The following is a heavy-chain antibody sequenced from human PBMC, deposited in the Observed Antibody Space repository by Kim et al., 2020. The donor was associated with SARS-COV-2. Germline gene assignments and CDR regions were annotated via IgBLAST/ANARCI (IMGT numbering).Heavy chain of an antibody. V-gene: IGHV3-23*01. Sequence: GGSLRLSCAASGFTFSSYAMSWVRQAPGQGLEWVSSITGSGSSTYYADSVKGRFTISKDTSKNTLHLQMNSLRAEDTAVYYVSKGYSNTGYDWGQGTLGT. CDR1: GFTFSSYA. CDR2: ITGSGSST. CDR3: SKGYSNTGYD. J-gene: IGHJ4*02. D-gene: IGHD4-4*01.